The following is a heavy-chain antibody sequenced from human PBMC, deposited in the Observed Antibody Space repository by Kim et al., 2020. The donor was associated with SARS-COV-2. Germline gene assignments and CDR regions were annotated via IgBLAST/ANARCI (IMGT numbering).Heavy chain of an antibody. CDR1: GFTFSSYA. J-gene: IGHJ4*02. V-gene: IGHV3-23*01. Sequence: GGSLRLSCAASGFTFSSYAMSWVRQAPGKGLEWVSSSSGSGDTTHYADSVKGRFTISRDNSQNTLYLQMNSLRAEDTAVYYCAKGIRIGAVTSPFDYWGQGTLVTVSP. D-gene: IGHD2-15*01. CDR3: AKGIRIGAVTSPFDY. CDR2: SSGSGDTT.